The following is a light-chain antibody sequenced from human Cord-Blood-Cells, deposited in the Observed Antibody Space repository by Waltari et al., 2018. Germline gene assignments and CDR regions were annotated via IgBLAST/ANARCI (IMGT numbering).Light chain of an antibody. CDR2: WAS. CDR3: QQYYSTPYT. V-gene: IGKV4-1*01. J-gene: IGKJ2*01. CDR1: KSVLYSPNTKNY. Sequence: DFLMSQSPAAMVVLLGERATFNVKSSKSVLYSPNTKNYLAWYQQKPGQPPKLLIHWASTRESGVPDRFSGSGSGTAFTLTISSLQAEDVAVYYCQQYYSTPYTFGQGTKLEIK.